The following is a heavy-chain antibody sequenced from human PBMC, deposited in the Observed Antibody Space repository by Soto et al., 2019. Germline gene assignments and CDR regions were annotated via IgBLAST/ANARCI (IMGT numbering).Heavy chain of an antibody. CDR1: GDSSGSYY. V-gene: IGHV4-59*01. CDR3: AIYEEVEARVQHYGMDV. J-gene: IGHJ6*02. D-gene: IGHD3-16*01. CDR2: FSYTGTT. Sequence: QVQLQESGPGLVKPSETLSLTCTVSGDSSGSYYWSWIRQPPGKGLEWIGYFSYTGTTNYNPSLKSRVTMSVDTSKTQFSLKLSSVSAADTGVYYCAIYEEVEARVQHYGMDVWGQGTTVTVSS.